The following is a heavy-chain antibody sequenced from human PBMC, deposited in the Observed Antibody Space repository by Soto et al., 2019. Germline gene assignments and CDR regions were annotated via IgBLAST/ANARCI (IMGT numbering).Heavy chain of an antibody. CDR3: AIASYYSDSFGYFLDA. CDR2: IYYSGST. Sequence: QVQLQESGPGLVQPSETLSLTCTVSGSSISPYYWSWIRQTPGKGLEWIAYIYYSGSTNYNPSLKSRVTISVDTSKNQCSLKLSSVTAADTAVYYCAIASYYSDSFGYFLDAWGQVTLVTVSS. D-gene: IGHD3-22*01. CDR1: GSSISPYY. J-gene: IGHJ5*02. V-gene: IGHV4-59*01.